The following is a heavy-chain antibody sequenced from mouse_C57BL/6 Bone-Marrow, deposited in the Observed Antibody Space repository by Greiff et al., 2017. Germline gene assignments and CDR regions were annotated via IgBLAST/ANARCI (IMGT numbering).Heavy chain of an antibody. D-gene: IGHD2-5*01. J-gene: IGHJ1*03. V-gene: IGHV2-6*02. Sequence: VQRVESGPGLVAPSQSLSITCTVSGFSLTSYGVHWVRQPPGKGLEWLVVIWSDGSTTYNSALKSRLSISKDNSKSQVFLKMNSLQTDDTAMYYCARNGAYYSNYWYLDVWGTGTTVTVSS. CDR3: ARNGAYYSNYWYLDV. CDR1: GFSLTSYG. CDR2: IWSDGST.